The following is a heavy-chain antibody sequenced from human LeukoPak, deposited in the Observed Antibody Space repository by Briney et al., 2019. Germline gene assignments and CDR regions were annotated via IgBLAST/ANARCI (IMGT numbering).Heavy chain of an antibody. Sequence: PGGSLRLSCTASGFIFSSYWMSWVRQAPGKGLEWVANIKVDGSQKYYVDSVRGRFTISRDNAKNSVYLQMNSLSAEDTAVYYCVRDRPVANTNFDYWGQGTLVTVSS. V-gene: IGHV3-7*01. CDR1: GFIFSSYW. D-gene: IGHD5-12*01. J-gene: IGHJ4*02. CDR2: IKVDGSQK. CDR3: VRDRPVANTNFDY.